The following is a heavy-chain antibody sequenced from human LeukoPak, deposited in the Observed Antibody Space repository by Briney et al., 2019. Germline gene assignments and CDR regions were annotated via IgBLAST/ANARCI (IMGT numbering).Heavy chain of an antibody. CDR2: IYYSGST. CDR1: GRSISSYY. V-gene: IGHV4-59*01. CDR3: ARGSVADDDAFDI. Sequence: SETLSLTCTVSGRSISSYYWSWLRQPPGKGLEWIGYIYYSGSTNYNPSLKSRVTISVDTSKNQFSLKLSSVTAADTAVYYCARGSVADDDAFDIWGQGTMVTVSS. J-gene: IGHJ3*02. D-gene: IGHD6-19*01.